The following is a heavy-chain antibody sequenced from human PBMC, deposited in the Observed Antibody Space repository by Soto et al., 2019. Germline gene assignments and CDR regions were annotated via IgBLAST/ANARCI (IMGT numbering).Heavy chain of an antibody. CDR1: GGSISSGGYY. Sequence: PSETLSLTCTVSGGSISSGGYYWSWIRQHPGKGLEWIGYIYYSGTTYYNPSLKSRVTISVDTSKNQFSLKLNSVTAADTAVYYCARDCAGYHESGSCMYYYYGLDVWGQGTTVTVSS. V-gene: IGHV4-31*03. CDR2: IYYSGTT. J-gene: IGHJ6*02. CDR3: ARDCAGYHESGSCMYYYYGLDV. D-gene: IGHD3-10*01.